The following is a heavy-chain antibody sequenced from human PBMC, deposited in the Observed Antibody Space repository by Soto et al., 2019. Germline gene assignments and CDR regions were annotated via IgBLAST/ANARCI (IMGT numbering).Heavy chain of an antibody. D-gene: IGHD3-22*01. CDR3: AGDSPHDSTVAGDY. CDR2: INGDGSQT. J-gene: IGHJ4*02. V-gene: IGHV3-74*01. Sequence: GSLSLSCAASGFTFSTHWMHWVRQVPEKGLVWVSRINGDGSQTTYADSVRGRLTISRDNAKNTLYLQMNNLRVEDTAVYYCAGDSPHDSTVAGDYWGQGTLVTVSS. CDR1: GFTFSTHW.